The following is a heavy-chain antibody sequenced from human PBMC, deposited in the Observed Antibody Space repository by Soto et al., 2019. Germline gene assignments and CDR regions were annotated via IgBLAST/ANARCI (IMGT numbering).Heavy chain of an antibody. Sequence: QVQNVQSGAEEKKPGASVKVSCKASGYIFTSYAMHWVRQAPGQRLEWMGWINAGNGNTKYSPKFQGRVTITRDTSASTAYLELSSLRSEDTAVYYCARGTPVWFDPWGQGTLVTVSS. D-gene: IGHD3-10*01. J-gene: IGHJ5*02. CDR3: ARGTPVWFDP. CDR2: INAGNGNT. V-gene: IGHV1-3*05. CDR1: GYIFTSYA.